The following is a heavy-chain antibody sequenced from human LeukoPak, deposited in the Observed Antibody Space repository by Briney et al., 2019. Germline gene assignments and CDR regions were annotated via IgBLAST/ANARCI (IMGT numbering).Heavy chain of an antibody. J-gene: IGHJ1*01. Sequence: GASVKVSCKASGYTFTSYDINWVRQATGQGLEWMGWMNPNSGNTGYAQKFQGRVTMTRDTSISTAYLELTTLRPDDTAVYYCARGPPTYCSGDSCYSFLYFHHWGQGTLVTVSS. V-gene: IGHV1-8*01. CDR1: GYTFTSYD. CDR3: ARGPPTYCSGDSCYSFLYFHH. D-gene: IGHD2-15*01. CDR2: MNPNSGNT.